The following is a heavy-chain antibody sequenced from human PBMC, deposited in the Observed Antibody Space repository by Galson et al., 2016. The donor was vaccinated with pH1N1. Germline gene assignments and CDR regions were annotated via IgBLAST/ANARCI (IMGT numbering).Heavy chain of an antibody. CDR1: GFTFSDYH. V-gene: IGHV3-11*01. Sequence: SLRLSCAASGFTFSDYHMNWIRQIPGRGLEWISYISASGSTIFYADSVEGRFTVSRDNAQKSLFLHTNSLRAEDTAVYYCVRDFGDFWSARDFWGQGTLVTVSS. CDR2: ISASGSTI. J-gene: IGHJ4*02. CDR3: VRDFGDFWSARDF. D-gene: IGHD3-3*01.